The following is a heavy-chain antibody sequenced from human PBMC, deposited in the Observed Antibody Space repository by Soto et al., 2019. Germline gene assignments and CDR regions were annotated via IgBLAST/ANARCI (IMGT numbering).Heavy chain of an antibody. Sequence: GGSLRLSCAASGFTFTSYSMNWVRQAPGKGLEWVSYIRGTTHYADSVKGRFTISRDNARSSLYLQMNSLRADDTAVYYCARNDPFAFDISGQGTIVT. CDR1: GFTFTSYS. V-gene: IGHV3-48*01. CDR3: ARNDPFAFDI. J-gene: IGHJ3*02. D-gene: IGHD3-16*01. CDR2: IRGTT.